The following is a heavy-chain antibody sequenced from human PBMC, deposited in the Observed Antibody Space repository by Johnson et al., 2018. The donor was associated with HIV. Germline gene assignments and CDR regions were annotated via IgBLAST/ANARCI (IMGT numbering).Heavy chain of an antibody. CDR2: IKQDGSEK. CDR1: GFTFSSYW. D-gene: IGHD3-10*01. J-gene: IGHJ3*02. Sequence: VQLVESGGGVVQPGRSLSLSCVASGFTFSSYWMSWVRQAPGKGLEWVANIKQDGSEKYNVDSVKGRFIISRDNAKNSLYLQMNSLRAEDTAVYYCARVRGKIPRGAFDIWGQGTMVTVSS. CDR3: ARVRGKIPRGAFDI. V-gene: IGHV3-7*01.